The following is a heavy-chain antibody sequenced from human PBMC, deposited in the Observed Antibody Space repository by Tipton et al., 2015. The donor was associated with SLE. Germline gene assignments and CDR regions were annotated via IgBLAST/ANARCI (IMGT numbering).Heavy chain of an antibody. V-gene: IGHV4-59*04. CDR1: GGSISSYY. J-gene: IGHJ6*03. CDR3: AKLRRPAVTLYYMDV. D-gene: IGHD2-15*01. CDR2: VHHDGTS. Sequence: TLSLTCTVSGGSISSYYWSWIRQPPGKGLEWIGSVHHDGTSYYRPSLKSRVTISLDTSKNQFSLKLTSVTAADTAVYYCAKLRRPAVTLYYMDVWGKGTTVTISS.